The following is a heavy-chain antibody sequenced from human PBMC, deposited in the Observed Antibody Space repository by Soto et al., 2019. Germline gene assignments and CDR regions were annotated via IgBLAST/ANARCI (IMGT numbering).Heavy chain of an antibody. Sequence: SETLSLTCGVYGGSFINYYWIWVRQPPGKGLEWIGEVNHSGEATYNPSLQSRVSISLDTSNNHFSLKMTSVTAADTAIYFCARAERFLRPWFDPWGQGTQLTVSS. J-gene: IGHJ5*02. CDR1: GGSFINYY. CDR2: VNHSGEA. V-gene: IGHV4-34*01. D-gene: IGHD3-10*01. CDR3: ARAERFLRPWFDP.